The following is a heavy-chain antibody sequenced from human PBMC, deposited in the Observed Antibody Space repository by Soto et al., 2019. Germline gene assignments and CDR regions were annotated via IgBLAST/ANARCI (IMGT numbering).Heavy chain of an antibody. CDR1: GGSVSSSQW. J-gene: IGHJ4*02. V-gene: IGHV4-4*02. CDR3: AGTPYNWNIWMVY. Sequence: QVHLRESGPRLVKPSGTLSLTCAVSGGSVSSSQWWPWLRQPQGEGLEWLGAIPHNGSTKYNPSPTRRGTISVDQSNTPFSLSLRSVTAADTAVYYCAGTPYNWNIWMVYWGPGILVTVSS. CDR2: IPHNGST. D-gene: IGHD1-1*01.